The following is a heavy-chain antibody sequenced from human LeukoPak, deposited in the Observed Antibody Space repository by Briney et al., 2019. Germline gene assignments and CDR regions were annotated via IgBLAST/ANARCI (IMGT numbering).Heavy chain of an antibody. J-gene: IGHJ3*02. CDR1: GYTFTSYD. CDR3: ATSSSSVGGAFDI. D-gene: IGHD6-6*01. CDR2: MNPNSGNT. V-gene: IGHV1-8*02. Sequence: ASVKVSCKASGYTFTSYDINWVRQATGQRLEWMGWMNPNSGNTGYAQRFQGRVTMTRNTSISTAYMELSSLRSEDTAVYYCATSSSSVGGAFDIWGQGTMVTVSS.